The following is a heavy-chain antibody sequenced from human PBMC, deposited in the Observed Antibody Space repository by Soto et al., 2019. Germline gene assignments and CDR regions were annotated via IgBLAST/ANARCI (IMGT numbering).Heavy chain of an antibody. CDR3: ARRVYSSHFDY. CDR1: GGSISSSSYY. CDR2: IYCSGST. D-gene: IGHD5-18*01. Sequence: ASETRSLTCTVSGGSISSSSYYWGWIRQPPGKGLEWIGSIYCSGSTYYNPPLKSRVTISVDTSKNQFSLKLSSVTAADTAVYYCARRVYSSHFDYWGQGTLVTVSS. J-gene: IGHJ4*02. V-gene: IGHV4-39*01.